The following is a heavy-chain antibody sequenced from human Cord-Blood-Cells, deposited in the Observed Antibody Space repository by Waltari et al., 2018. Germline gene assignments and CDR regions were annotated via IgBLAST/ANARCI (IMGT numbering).Heavy chain of an antibody. J-gene: IGHJ4*02. V-gene: IGHV4-34*01. Sequence: VQLQQWGAGLLKPSETLSLTCAVYGGSFSGYYWSWIRQPPGKGLEWIGEINHSGSTNYNQSLKSRVTISVDTSKNQFSLKLSSVTAADTAVYYCARGAGGDYRLYFDYWGQGTLVTVSS. D-gene: IGHD2-21*02. CDR3: ARGAGGDYRLYFDY. CDR1: GGSFSGYY. CDR2: INHSGST.